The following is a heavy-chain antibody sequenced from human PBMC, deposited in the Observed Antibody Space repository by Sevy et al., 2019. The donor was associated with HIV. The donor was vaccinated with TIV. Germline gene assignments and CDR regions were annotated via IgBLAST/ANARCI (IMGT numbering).Heavy chain of an antibody. Sequence: GGSLRLSCAASGFTFSDYYMSWIRQAPGKGLEWVSYISSSSSYTNYADSVKGRFTISRDNAKNSRYLQMNSLRAEDTAVYYCARASGYCSGGSCYALSHYYYYGMDVWGQGTTVTVSS. CDR3: ARASGYCSGGSCYALSHYYYYGMDV. V-gene: IGHV3-11*06. D-gene: IGHD2-15*01. CDR1: GFTFSDYY. J-gene: IGHJ6*02. CDR2: ISSSSSYT.